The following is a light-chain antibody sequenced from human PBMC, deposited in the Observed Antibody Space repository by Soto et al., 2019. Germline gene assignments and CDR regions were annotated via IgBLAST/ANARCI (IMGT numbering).Light chain of an antibody. Sequence: DIVLTQTPLSLPVTPGEPASISCRSSQSLMDSDDGNTYLDWYLQKPGQSPQLLIYMVSYRASGVPDRFSGSGSGTDFTLKISRVEVEDVGVYYCMQQTEFPWTFGQGTKVEIK. V-gene: IGKV2-40*01. CDR1: QSLMDSDDGNTY. CDR3: MQQTEFPWT. J-gene: IGKJ1*01. CDR2: MVS.